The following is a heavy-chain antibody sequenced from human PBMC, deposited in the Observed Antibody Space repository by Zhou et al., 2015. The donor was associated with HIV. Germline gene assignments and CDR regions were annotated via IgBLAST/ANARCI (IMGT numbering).Heavy chain of an antibody. V-gene: IGHV1-69*01. CDR1: GGTFSSYA. D-gene: IGHD2-2*01. CDR3: ARYSPGVVVVPAAPPDWYFDL. J-gene: IGHJ2*01. Sequence: QVQLVQSGAEVKKPGSSVKVSCKASGGTFSSYAISWVRQAPGQGLEWMGGIIPIFGTANYAQKFQGRVTITADESTSTAYMELSSLRSEDTAVYYCARYSPGVVVVPAAPPDWYFDLWGRGTLVTVSS. CDR2: IIPIFGTA.